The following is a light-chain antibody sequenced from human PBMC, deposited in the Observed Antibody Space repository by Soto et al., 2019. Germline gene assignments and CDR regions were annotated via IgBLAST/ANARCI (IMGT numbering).Light chain of an antibody. J-gene: IGKJ1*01. CDR3: QQAYGAPPT. CDR2: GAS. CDR1: QSVSSN. Sequence: EIVMTQSPVTLSVSPGERATLSCRASQSVSSNLAWYQQKRGQAPRLLIHGASSRATGIPDRFSGSGSGTDFTLTISSLQPEDFATYYCQQAYGAPPTFGQGTKVDIK. V-gene: IGKV3D-15*01.